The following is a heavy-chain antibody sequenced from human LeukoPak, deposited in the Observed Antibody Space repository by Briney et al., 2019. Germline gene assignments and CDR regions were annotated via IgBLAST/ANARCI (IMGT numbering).Heavy chain of an antibody. CDR1: GFTFSTHS. CDR2: ISSSGSTI. V-gene: IGHV3-11*01. CDR3: ARDEAVLRGCGQFDY. J-gene: IGHJ4*02. D-gene: IGHD2-8*01. Sequence: GGSLRLSCAASGFTFSTHSMSWIRQAPGKGLEWVSYISSSGSTIYYADSVKGRFTISRDNAKNSLYLQMNSLRAEDTAVYYCARDEAVLRGCGQFDYWGQGTLVTVSS.